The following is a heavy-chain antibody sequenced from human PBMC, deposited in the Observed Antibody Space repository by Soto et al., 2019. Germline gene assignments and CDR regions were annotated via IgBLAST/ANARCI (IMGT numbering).Heavy chain of an antibody. CDR2: ISAYNGNT. CDR3: SRGGTPIDY. V-gene: IGHV1-18*01. J-gene: IGHJ4*02. D-gene: IGHD3-16*01. Sequence: QVQLVQSGAEVKKPGASVKVSCKASGYTFTNFGISWVRQAPGQGLEWMGWISAYNGNTNYAQKFQGRVTMTTDTSKSTSYLVVRRLRFDDTAVYYYSRGGTPIDYWGQGTLVTVSS. CDR1: GYTFTNFG.